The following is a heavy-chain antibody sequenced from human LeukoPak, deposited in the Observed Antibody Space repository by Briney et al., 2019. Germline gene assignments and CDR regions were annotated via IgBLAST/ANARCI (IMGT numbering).Heavy chain of an antibody. J-gene: IGHJ4*02. Sequence: GGSLRLSCAASGFTFSSYGMHWVRQAPGKGLGGVAFIRYDGSNKYYADSVKGRFTISRDNSKNTLYLQMNSLRAEDTAVYYCAKVGDCSGGSCLRHFDYWGQGTLVTVSS. CDR3: AKVGDCSGGSCLRHFDY. D-gene: IGHD2-15*01. V-gene: IGHV3-30*02. CDR1: GFTFSSYG. CDR2: IRYDGSNK.